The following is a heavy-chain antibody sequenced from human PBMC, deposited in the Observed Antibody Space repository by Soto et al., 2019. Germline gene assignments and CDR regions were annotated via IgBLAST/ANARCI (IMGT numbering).Heavy chain of an antibody. V-gene: IGHV1-2*02. CDR1: GYTFTGYY. CDR2: INPNSVIT. CDR3: ARESDAFDI. Sequence: QVQLVQSGAEVQKPGASVKVSCRASGYTFTGYYLHWVRQAPGQGLEWMGWINPNSVITNYAQKFKGRVTMTWDTSISTAYLALTIRSSDDTAVYYCARESDAFDIWGQGTMVTVSS. J-gene: IGHJ3*02.